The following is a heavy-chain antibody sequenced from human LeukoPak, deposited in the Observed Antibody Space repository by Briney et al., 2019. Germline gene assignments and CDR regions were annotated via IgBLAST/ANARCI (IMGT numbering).Heavy chain of an antibody. CDR1: GFTLSSYW. V-gene: IGHV3-7*01. D-gene: IGHD6-19*01. CDR3: ARGEPTTKQWLVLGLHYFDY. CDR2: IKQDGSEK. J-gene: IGHJ4*02. Sequence: GGSLRLSCAASGFTLSSYWMSWVRQAPGKGLEWVANIKQDGSEKYYVDSVKGRFTISRDNTKNSLYLQMNSLRAEDTAVYYCARGEPTTKQWLVLGLHYFDYWGQGSQVTVS.